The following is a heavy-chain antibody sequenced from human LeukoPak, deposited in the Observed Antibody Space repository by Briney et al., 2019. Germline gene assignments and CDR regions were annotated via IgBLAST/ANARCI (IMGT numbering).Heavy chain of an antibody. V-gene: IGHV3-23*01. CDR3: GRDPNGDYVGAFDF. D-gene: IGHD4-17*01. Sequence: GGSLRLSCAASGFTFSNYAMTWVRQAPGKGLEWVSSIRGSSGGTDYADSVKGRFTSSRDNSKNTLYLQMNSLRAEDTAAYYCGRDPNGDYVGAFDFRGQGTMVTVSS. CDR1: GFTFSNYA. J-gene: IGHJ3*01. CDR2: IRGSSGGT.